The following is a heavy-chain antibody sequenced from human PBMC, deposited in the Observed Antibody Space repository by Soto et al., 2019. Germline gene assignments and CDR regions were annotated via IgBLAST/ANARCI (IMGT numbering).Heavy chain of an antibody. Sequence: EVQLVESGGGLVKPGGSLRLSCAASGFTFSNAWMSWVRQAPGKGLEWVGRIKSKTDGGTTDYAAPVKGRFTISRDDSKNKLYLQMNSLKTEDTAVYYCTTARSNRPGLHYYDSSGSPDYWGQGTLVTVSS. CDR3: TTARSNRPGLHYYDSSGSPDY. D-gene: IGHD3-22*01. CDR2: IKSKTDGGTT. V-gene: IGHV3-15*01. CDR1: GFTFSNAW. J-gene: IGHJ4*02.